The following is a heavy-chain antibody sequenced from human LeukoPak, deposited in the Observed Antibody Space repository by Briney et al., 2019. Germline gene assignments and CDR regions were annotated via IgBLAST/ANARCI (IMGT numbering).Heavy chain of an antibody. Sequence: PSETLSLTCTVSGGSISSYYWSWIRQPAGKGLEWIGRIYTSGSTNYNPSLKSRVTMSVDTSKNQFSLKLSSVTAADTAVYYCARDVSTIWYSSSYFDYWGQGTLVTVSS. J-gene: IGHJ4*02. V-gene: IGHV4-4*07. CDR2: IYTSGST. D-gene: IGHD6-6*01. CDR3: ARDVSTIWYSSSYFDY. CDR1: GGSISSYY.